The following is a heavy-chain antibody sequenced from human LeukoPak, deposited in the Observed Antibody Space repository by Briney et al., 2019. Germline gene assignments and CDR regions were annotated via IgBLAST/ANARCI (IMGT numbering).Heavy chain of an antibody. CDR3: ARDGVPYDFWSGYRILYYFDY. CDR1: GFTFSSYA. D-gene: IGHD3-3*01. J-gene: IGHJ4*02. Sequence: GRSLRLSCAASGFTFSSYAMHWVRQAPGKGLEWVAVISYDGSNKYYADSVKGRFTISRDNSKNTLHLQMNSLRAEDTAVYYCARDGVPYDFWSGYRILYYFDYWGQGTLVTVSS. CDR2: ISYDGSNK. V-gene: IGHV3-30-3*01.